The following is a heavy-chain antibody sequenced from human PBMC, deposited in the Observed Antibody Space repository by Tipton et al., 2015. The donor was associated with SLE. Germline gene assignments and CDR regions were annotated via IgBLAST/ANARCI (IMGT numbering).Heavy chain of an antibody. Sequence: TLSLTCTVSGGSISSYYWSWIRQPPGKGLEWIGYIYYSGSTNYNPSLKSRVTISVDTSKNQFSMKLSSVTAADTAVYYCARGVPGTFDYWGQGTLVTVSS. CDR3: ARGVPGTFDY. V-gene: IGHV4-59*12. J-gene: IGHJ4*02. CDR1: GGSISSYY. D-gene: IGHD6-19*01. CDR2: IYYSGST.